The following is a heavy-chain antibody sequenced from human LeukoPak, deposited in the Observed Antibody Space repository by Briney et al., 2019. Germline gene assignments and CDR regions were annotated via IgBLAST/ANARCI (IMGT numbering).Heavy chain of an antibody. CDR3: ARARIAAAGIFDY. CDR2: ISYDGSNK. CDR1: GFTFSSYG. V-gene: IGHV3-30*03. Sequence: PGGSLRLSCAASGFTFSSYGMHWVRQAPGKGLEWVAVISYDGSNKYYADSVKGRFTISRDNSKNTLYLQMNSLRAEDTAVYYCARARIAAAGIFDYWGQGTLVTVSS. J-gene: IGHJ4*02. D-gene: IGHD6-13*01.